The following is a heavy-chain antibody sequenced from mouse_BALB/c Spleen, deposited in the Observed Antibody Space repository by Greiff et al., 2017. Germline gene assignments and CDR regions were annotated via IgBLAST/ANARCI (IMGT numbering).Heavy chain of an antibody. CDR3: ARGDYDGN. CDR1: GFSLTSYG. V-gene: IGHV2-9*02. D-gene: IGHD2-4*01. J-gene: IGHJ3*01. CDR2: IWAGGST. Sequence: VKVVESGPGLVAPSQSLSITCTVSGFSLTSYGVHWVRQPPGKGLEWLGVIWAGGSTNYNSALMFRLSISKDNSKSQVFLKMNSLQTDDTAMYYCARGDYDGNWGQGTLVTVSA.